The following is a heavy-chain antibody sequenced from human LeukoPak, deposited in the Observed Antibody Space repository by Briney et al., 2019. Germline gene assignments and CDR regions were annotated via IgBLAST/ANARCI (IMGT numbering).Heavy chain of an antibody. D-gene: IGHD6-13*01. CDR3: AREAPGIAAAGPSVDY. Sequence: ASVKVSCKASGYTFTGYYMHWVRQAPGQGLEWMGWINPNSGGTNYAQKFQGRVTMTRDTSISTAYMELSRLRSDDTAVYYCAREAPGIAAAGPSVDYWGQGTLVTVSS. CDR2: INPNSGGT. CDR1: GYTFTGYY. V-gene: IGHV1-2*02. J-gene: IGHJ4*02.